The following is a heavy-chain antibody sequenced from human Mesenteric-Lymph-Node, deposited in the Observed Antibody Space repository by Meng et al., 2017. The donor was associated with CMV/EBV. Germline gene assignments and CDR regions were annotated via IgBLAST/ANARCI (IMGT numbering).Heavy chain of an antibody. D-gene: IGHD6-13*01. Sequence: GESLKISCAASGFTVSSNEMSWVRQAPGKGLEWVSSISGGSTYYADSRKGRFTISRDNSKNTLHLQMNSLRAEDTAVYYCARGGRSDSSSRYYYYGMDVWGQGTTVTVSS. CDR1: GFTVSSNE. CDR2: ISGGST. CDR3: ARGGRSDSSSRYYYYGMDV. V-gene: IGHV3-38-3*01. J-gene: IGHJ6*02.